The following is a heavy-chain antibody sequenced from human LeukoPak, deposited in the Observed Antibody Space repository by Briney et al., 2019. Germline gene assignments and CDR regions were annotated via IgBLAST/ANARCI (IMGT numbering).Heavy chain of an antibody. D-gene: IGHD3-22*01. CDR2: ISDSGGRT. V-gene: IGHV3-23*01. Sequence: GGSLRLSCAVSGITLSNYGMSWFRQAPGKGLEWAAGISDSGGRTNYADSVKGRFTISRDNPKNTLYLQMNSLRAEDTAVYFCAKRGVVIRVILVGFHKEAYYFDSWGQGALVIVSS. CDR3: AKRGVVIRVILVGFHKEAYYFDS. J-gene: IGHJ4*02. CDR1: GITLSNYG.